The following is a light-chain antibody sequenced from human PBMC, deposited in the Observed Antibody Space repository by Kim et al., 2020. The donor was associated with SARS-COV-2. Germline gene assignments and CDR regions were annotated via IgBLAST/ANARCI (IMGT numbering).Light chain of an antibody. CDR1: QSVSSSY. Sequence: LSPGERATLSCRASQSVSSSYLAWYQQKPGQAPRLLIYDTSSRATGIPDRFSGSGSGTDFTLTISRLEPEDFAVYYCQQYGRSTRTFGQGTKV. CDR2: DTS. CDR3: QQYGRSTRT. V-gene: IGKV3-20*01. J-gene: IGKJ1*01.